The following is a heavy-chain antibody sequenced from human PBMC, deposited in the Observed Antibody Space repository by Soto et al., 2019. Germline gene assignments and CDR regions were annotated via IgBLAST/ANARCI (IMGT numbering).Heavy chain of an antibody. D-gene: IGHD3-16*02. CDR3: AKYGSGNYDYVWGSYRYDDY. CDR2: ISYDGSNK. Sequence: GGSLRLSCAASGFTFSSYGMHWVRQAPGKGLEWVAVISYDGSNKYYADSVKGRFTISRDNSKNTLYLQMNSLRAEDTAVYYCAKYGSGNYDYVWGSYRYDDYWGQGTLVTVSS. CDR1: GFTFSSYG. V-gene: IGHV3-30*18. J-gene: IGHJ4*02.